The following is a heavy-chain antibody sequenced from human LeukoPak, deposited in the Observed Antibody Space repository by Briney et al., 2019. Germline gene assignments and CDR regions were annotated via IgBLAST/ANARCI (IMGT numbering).Heavy chain of an antibody. V-gene: IGHV4-59*01. J-gene: IGHJ4*02. CDR1: GGSISSYY. Sequence: SETLSLTCTVSGGSISSYYWSWIRQPPGKGLEWIGYIYYSGTTNYNPSLKSRVTISVDTSKDQFSLKLSSVTAADTAVYYCARGVYIAAAQYGYWGQGTLVTVS. CDR3: ARGVYIAAAQYGY. D-gene: IGHD6-13*01. CDR2: IYYSGTT.